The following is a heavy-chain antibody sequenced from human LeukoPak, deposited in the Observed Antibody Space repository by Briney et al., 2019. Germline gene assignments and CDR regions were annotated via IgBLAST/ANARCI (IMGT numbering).Heavy chain of an antibody. V-gene: IGHV1-2*02. CDR1: GYTFTGYY. CDR2: INPNSGGT. CDR3: ARVLGGYSGYDSFWDPVWFDP. D-gene: IGHD5-12*01. J-gene: IGHJ5*02. Sequence: GASVKVSCKASGYTFTGYYMHWVRQAPGQGLEWMGWINPNSGGTNYAQKFQGRVTMTRDTSISTAYMELSRLRSDDTAVYYCARVLGGYSGYDSFWDPVWFDPWGQGTLVTVSS.